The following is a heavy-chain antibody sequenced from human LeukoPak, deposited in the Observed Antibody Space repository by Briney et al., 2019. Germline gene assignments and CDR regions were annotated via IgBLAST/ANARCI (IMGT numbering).Heavy chain of an antibody. V-gene: IGHV2-70*11. D-gene: IGHD6-13*01. J-gene: IGHJ4*02. CDR1: GFSLSTSGMC. Sequence: SGPTLVNPTQTLTLTCTFSGFSLSTSGMCVSCMRQPPGKALERLARIDWDDDKYYSTSLKTRLTISKDTSKNQVVLTMTNMDPVDTATYYCARTPHSSSWYYFDYWGQGTLVTVSS. CDR3: ARTPHSSSWYYFDY. CDR2: IDWDDDK.